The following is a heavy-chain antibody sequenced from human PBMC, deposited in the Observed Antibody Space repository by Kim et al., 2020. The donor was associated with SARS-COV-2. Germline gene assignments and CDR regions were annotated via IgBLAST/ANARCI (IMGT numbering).Heavy chain of an antibody. D-gene: IGHD3-16*01. Sequence: SETLSLTCTVSGGSISHYYWNWIRQSPGKKLEWIAYVYYSGTTNYNPSLKSRATISLDISKKQFSLQLTSVTAADTAVYYCARDGAEDDAFDVWGQGTMV. V-gene: IGHV4-59*01. CDR1: GGSISHYY. CDR3: ARDGAEDDAFDV. J-gene: IGHJ3*01. CDR2: VYYSGTT.